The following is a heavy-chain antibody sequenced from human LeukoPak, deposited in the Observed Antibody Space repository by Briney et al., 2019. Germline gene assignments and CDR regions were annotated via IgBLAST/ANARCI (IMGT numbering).Heavy chain of an antibody. CDR1: GYSLSEIS. Sequence: SMKVSFKGTGYSLSEISLHWVRQTPGKGLQWMGGFDPDSGKKLNAQTFQGRVTMTEDTSTETAYMEMTSLTFQDTGVYYCLTRWAPFDNWGQGTLVFVSA. V-gene: IGHV1-24*01. J-gene: IGHJ4*02. CDR2: FDPDSGKK. D-gene: IGHD3-3*01. CDR3: LTRWAPFDN.